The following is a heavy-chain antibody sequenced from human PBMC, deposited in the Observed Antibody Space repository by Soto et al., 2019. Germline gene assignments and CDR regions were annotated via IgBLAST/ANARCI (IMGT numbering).Heavy chain of an antibody. CDR3: ARDGDIVGGVAATGDYYGMCG. J-gene: IGHJ6*02. D-gene: IGHD2-15*01. CDR1: GFTFSSYA. V-gene: IGHV3-30-3*01. Sequence: PGGSLRLSCAAPGFTFSSYAMHWVRQAPGKGLEWVAVISYDGSNKYYADSVKGRFTISRDNSKNTLYLQMNSLRAEDTAVYYCARDGDIVGGVAATGDYYGMCGCGQGTSVTVSS. CDR2: ISYDGSNK.